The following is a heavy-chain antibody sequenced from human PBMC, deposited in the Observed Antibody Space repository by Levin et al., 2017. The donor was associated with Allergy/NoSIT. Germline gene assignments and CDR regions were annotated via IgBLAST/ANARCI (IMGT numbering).Heavy chain of an antibody. D-gene: IGHD1-26*01. CDR1: GGSISSGDYY. CDR2: IYYSGST. CDR3: ARAKGKTPEIVGATTGQNFDY. J-gene: IGHJ4*02. Sequence: SETLSLTCTVSGGSISSGDYYWSWIRQPPGKGLEWIGYIYYSGSTYYNPSLKSRVTISVDTSKNQFSLKLSSVTAADTAVYYCARAKGKTPEIVGATTGQNFDYWGQGTLVTVSS. V-gene: IGHV4-30-4*01.